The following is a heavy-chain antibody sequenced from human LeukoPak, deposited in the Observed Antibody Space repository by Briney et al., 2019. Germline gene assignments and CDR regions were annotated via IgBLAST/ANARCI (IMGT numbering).Heavy chain of an antibody. CDR1: GGSISSSSYY. J-gene: IGHJ5*02. CDR3: ARPYYYDSSRVDH. D-gene: IGHD3-22*01. V-gene: IGHV4-39*01. CDR2: IYYSGST. Sequence: SETLSLTCTVSGGSISSSSYYWGWIRQPPGKGLEWIGSIYYSGSTYYNPSLKSRVTISVDTSKNQFSLKLSSVTAADTAVYYCARPYYYDSSRVDHWGQGTLVTVSS.